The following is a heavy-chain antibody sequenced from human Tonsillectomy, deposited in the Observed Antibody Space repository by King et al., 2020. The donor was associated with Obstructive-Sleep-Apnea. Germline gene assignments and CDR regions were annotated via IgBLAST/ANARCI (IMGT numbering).Heavy chain of an antibody. J-gene: IGHJ6*02. V-gene: IGHV3-30*18. Sequence: VQLVESGGGVVQPGRSLRLSCAASGFTFSSYGIYWVRQAPGKGLEWVAVISYDGSNKYYIDSVKGRFTISRDNSKKMLYLQINSRRVEDTAVYYCAKDPRDGYNYVGDYYYGMDVWGQGTTVTVSS. D-gene: IGHD5-24*01. CDR3: AKDPRDGYNYVGDYYYGMDV. CDR1: GFTFSSYG. CDR2: ISYDGSNK.